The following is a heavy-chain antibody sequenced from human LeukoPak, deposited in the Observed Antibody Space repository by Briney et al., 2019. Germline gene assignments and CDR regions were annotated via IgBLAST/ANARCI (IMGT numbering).Heavy chain of an antibody. CDR2: ISISGGST. CDR3: AKDVVRDFDAFDI. D-gene: IGHD3-16*02. J-gene: IGHJ3*02. V-gene: IGHV3-23*01. CDR1: GFTFSSYA. Sequence: GGSLRLSCAASGFTFSSYAMSWVRQAPGKGLEWVSTISISGGSTYYADSVKGRFTISRDNAKNSLFLQMNSLRAEDMALYYCAKDVVRDFDAFDIWGQGTMVTVSS.